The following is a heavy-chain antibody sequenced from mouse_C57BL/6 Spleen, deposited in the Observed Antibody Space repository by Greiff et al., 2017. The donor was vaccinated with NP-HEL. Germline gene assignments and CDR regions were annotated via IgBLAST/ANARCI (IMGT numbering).Heavy chain of an antibody. J-gene: IGHJ3*01. CDR3: TRGVVTTGAWFAY. V-gene: IGHV1-15*01. D-gene: IGHD2-2*01. Sequence: VQLQQSGAELVRPGASVTLSCKASGYTFTDYEMHWVKQTPVHGLEWIGAIDPETGGTAYNQKFKGKAILTADKSSSTAYMELRSLTSEDSAVYYCTRGVVTTGAWFAYWGQGTLVTVSA. CDR2: IDPETGGT. CDR1: GYTFTDYE.